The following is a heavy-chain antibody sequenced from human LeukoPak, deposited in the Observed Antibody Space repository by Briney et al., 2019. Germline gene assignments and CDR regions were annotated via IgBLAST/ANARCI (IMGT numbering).Heavy chain of an antibody. CDR3: ARDWGVYYYDSSGYYPHYYYGMDV. CDR1: GGSISSYY. CDR2: ISTSGST. Sequence: PSETLSLTCTVSGGSISSYYWSWIRQPPGKGLEWIGYISTSGSTYYNPSLKSRVTISVDTSKNQFSLKLSSVTAADTAVYYCARDWGVYYYDSSGYYPHYYYGMDVWGQGTTVTVSS. V-gene: IGHV4-4*09. J-gene: IGHJ6*02. D-gene: IGHD3-22*01.